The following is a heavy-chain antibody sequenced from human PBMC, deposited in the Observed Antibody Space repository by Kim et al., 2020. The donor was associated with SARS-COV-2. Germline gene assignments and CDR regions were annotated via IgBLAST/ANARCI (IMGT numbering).Heavy chain of an antibody. V-gene: IGHV3-33*06. J-gene: IGHJ4*02. CDR2: IWYDGSNK. CDR3: AKANIPLYSSGWLFDY. Sequence: GGSLRLSCAASGFTFSSYGMHWVRQAPGKGLEWVAVIWYDGSNKYYADSVKGRFTISRDNSKNTLYLQMNSLRAEDTAVYYCAKANIPLYSSGWLFDYWGQGTLVTVSS. D-gene: IGHD6-19*01. CDR1: GFTFSSYG.